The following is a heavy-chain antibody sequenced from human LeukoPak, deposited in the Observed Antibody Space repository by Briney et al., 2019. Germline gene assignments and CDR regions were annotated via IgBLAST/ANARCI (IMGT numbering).Heavy chain of an antibody. CDR2: INHSGST. J-gene: IGHJ6*02. CDR3: ARGRISMVRGVINRGYGMDV. V-gene: IGHV4-34*01. Sequence: PSETLSLTCAVYGGSFSGYYWSWIRLPAGSGLEWIGEINHSGSTNYNPSLKSRVTISVDTSKNQFSLKLSSVTAADTAVYYCARGRISMVRGVINRGYGMDVWGQGTTVTVSS. CDR1: GGSFSGYY. D-gene: IGHD3-10*01.